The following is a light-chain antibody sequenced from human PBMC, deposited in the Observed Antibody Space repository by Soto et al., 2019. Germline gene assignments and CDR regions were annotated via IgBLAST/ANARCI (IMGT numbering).Light chain of an antibody. CDR3: SSYTSSRTLQVV. J-gene: IGLJ2*01. CDR1: SSDVVGYNY. CDR2: DVS. Sequence: QSALTQPASVSGSPGQSITISCTGTSSDVVGYNYVSWYQQHPGKAPKLMIYDVSNRPSGVSNRFSGSKSGNTASLTISGLQAEDEDDYYCSSYTSSRTLQVVFGGGTKLTVL. V-gene: IGLV2-14*01.